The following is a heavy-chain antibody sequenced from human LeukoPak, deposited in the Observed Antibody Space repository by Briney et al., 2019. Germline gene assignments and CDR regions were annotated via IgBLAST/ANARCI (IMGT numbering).Heavy chain of an antibody. CDR2: IYYSGST. CDR1: GGSISSYY. J-gene: IGHJ5*02. D-gene: IGHD6-13*01. CDR3: ARVGSSSWYGGWFDP. Sequence: PSETLSLTCTVSGGSISSYYWSWIRQPPGKGLEWIGYIYYSGSTNYNPSLKSRVTISVDTPKNQFSLKLSSVTAADTAVYYCARVGSSSWYGGWFDPWGQGTLVTVSS. V-gene: IGHV4-59*01.